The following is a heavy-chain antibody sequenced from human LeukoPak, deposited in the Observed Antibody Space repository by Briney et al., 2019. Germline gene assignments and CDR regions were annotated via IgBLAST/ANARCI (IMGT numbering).Heavy chain of an antibody. CDR2: IKEDGRQT. V-gene: IGHV3-7*01. CDR1: GSTFNGHW. D-gene: IGHD3-16*02. Sequence: GGSLRLSCVGSGSTFNGHWLTWVRQAPGRGLEWVASIKEDGRQTHYVDSVKGRFTISRDNSKNTLYLQMSSLRAEDTAVYYCAKDYYDYVWGSYRFPDYWGQGTLVTVSS. J-gene: IGHJ4*02. CDR3: AKDYYDYVWGSYRFPDY.